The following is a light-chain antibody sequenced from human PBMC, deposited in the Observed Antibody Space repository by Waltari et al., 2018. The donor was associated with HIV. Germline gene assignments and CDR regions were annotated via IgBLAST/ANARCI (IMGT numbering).Light chain of an antibody. J-gene: IGLJ2*01. CDR2: RNN. CDR3: SALDSSLSGVL. V-gene: IGLV10-54*02. Sequence: QAGLPQPPSVSVALRQTATFICTGHSIIVANQGAAWLPQHQGHPPKLLSSRNNDRPSGISERFSASRSGNTASLTITRLQPEDEADYYCSALDSSLSGVLFGGGTKLTVL. CDR1: SIIVANQG.